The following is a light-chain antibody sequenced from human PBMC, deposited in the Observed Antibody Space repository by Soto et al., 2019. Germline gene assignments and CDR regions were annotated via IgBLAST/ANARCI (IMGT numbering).Light chain of an antibody. CDR2: GAS. CDR3: RQYNNWPPT. V-gene: IGKV3-15*01. Sequence: EIVMTQSPATLSVSPGERATLSCRASQSVSSNLAWYQQKPGQAPGLLIYGASTRAAGIPARFSGSGSGTEFTLTISSLQSEDFAVDYCRQYNNWPPTFGRGTKVDIK. J-gene: IGKJ1*01. CDR1: QSVSSN.